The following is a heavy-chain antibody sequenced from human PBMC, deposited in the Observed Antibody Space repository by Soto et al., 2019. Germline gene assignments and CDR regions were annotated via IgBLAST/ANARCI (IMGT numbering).Heavy chain of an antibody. V-gene: IGHV1-3*01. CDR2: INVGNGNT. D-gene: IGHD6-19*01. CDR3: ATVAGKTLDY. J-gene: IGHJ4*02. CDR1: GYSFSNYA. Sequence: ASVKVSCKASGYSFSNYAMHWVRQAPGQRLEWMGWINVGNGNTKYSQKFQGRVTITRDTSASTAYMELSSLRSEDTAVYYCATVAGKTLDYWAQGTLVTVSS.